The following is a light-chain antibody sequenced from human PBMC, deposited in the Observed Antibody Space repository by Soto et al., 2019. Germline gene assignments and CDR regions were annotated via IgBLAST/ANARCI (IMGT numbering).Light chain of an antibody. CDR3: QVWDITTDHYV. CDR1: NIGSKR. CDR2: YDS. J-gene: IGLJ1*01. V-gene: IGLV3-21*04. Sequence: SYELTQPPSVSVAPEKTARLTCGGDNIGSKRVHWYRQKPGQAPVLVIYYDSDRPSGIPERFSGSNSGNTATLTINGVEARDEADYYCQVWDITTDHYVFGTGTKLTVL.